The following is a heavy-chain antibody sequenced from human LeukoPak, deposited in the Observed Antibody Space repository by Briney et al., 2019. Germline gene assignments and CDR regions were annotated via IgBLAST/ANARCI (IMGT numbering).Heavy chain of an antibody. Sequence: SETLSLTCTVSGGSISSYYWSWIPQPPGKGLEWIGYIYYSGSTNYHPSLKSRVTISVDTSKNQFSLKLSSVTAADTAVYYCARDIFFGIWGQGTMVTVSS. CDR1: GGSISSYY. CDR3: ARDIFFGI. CDR2: IYYSGST. V-gene: IGHV4-59*01. J-gene: IGHJ3*02.